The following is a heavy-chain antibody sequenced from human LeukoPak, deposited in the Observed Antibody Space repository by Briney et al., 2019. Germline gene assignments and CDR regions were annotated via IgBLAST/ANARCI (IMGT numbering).Heavy chain of an antibody. J-gene: IGHJ6*02. CDR3: ARVLRYFDWFMDV. CDR2: INHSGSA. D-gene: IGHD3-9*01. V-gene: IGHV4-34*01. CDR1: GVSISGYY. Sequence: SETLSLTCTVSGVSISGYYWSWIRQPPGKRLEWIGEINHSGSANYNPSLKSRVTISVDTSKNQFSLKLSSVTAADTAVYYCARVLRYFDWFMDVWGQGTTVTVSS.